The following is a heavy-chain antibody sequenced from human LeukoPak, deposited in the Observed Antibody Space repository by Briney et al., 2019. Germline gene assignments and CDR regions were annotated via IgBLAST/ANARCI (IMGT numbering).Heavy chain of an antibody. J-gene: IGHJ5*02. CDR1: GGSFSGYY. Sequence: SETLSLTCAVYGGSFSGYYWSWIRQPPGKGLEWIGEINHSGSTNYNPSLRSRVTISVDTSKNQFSLKLSSVTAADTAVYYCARGGEAGYDILTGYYNKGNWFDPWGQGTLVTVSS. CDR2: INHSGST. V-gene: IGHV4-34*01. CDR3: ARGGEAGYDILTGYYNKGNWFDP. D-gene: IGHD3-9*01.